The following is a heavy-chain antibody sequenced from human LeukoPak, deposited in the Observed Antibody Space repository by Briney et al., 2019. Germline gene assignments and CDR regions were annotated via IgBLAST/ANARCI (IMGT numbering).Heavy chain of an antibody. J-gene: IGHJ4*02. CDR2: ISWNSGSI. D-gene: IGHD6-19*01. V-gene: IGHV3-9*01. CDR1: GFTFDDYA. CDR3: AKGVVGSGWTYFDY. Sequence: GGSLRLSCAASGFTFDDYAMHWVRHAPGKGLEWVSGISWNSGSIGYADSVKGRFTISRDNAKNSLYLQMNSLRAEDTALYYCAKGVVGSGWTYFDYWGQGTLVTVSS.